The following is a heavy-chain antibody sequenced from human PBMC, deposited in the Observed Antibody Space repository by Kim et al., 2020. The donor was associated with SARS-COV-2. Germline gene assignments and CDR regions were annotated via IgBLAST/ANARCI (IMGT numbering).Heavy chain of an antibody. D-gene: IGHD3-3*01. CDR3: TAYYDFWSGYPKTLPYYFDY. J-gene: IGHJ4*02. Sequence: RFTISRDDSKNTLYLQMNSLKTEDTAVYYCTAYYDFWSGYPKTLPYYFDYWGQGTLVTVSS. V-gene: IGHV3-15*01.